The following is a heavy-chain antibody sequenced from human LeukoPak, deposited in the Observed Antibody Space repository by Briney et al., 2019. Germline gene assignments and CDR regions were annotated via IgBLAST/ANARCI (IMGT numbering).Heavy chain of an antibody. J-gene: IGHJ4*02. V-gene: IGHV3-49*04. CDR3: SRDSHGDDVYDY. CDR1: AFTFEDFA. CDR2: IRRRTFCGTT. D-gene: IGHD1-1*01. Sequence: GRSLRLSCTVSAFTFEDFAMTWVRQAPGKGLEWVGFIRRRTFCGTTDYAVAVKCRFTISIDDSKNIAFLQMNSLKTEDTAIYFCSRDSHGDDVYDYWGQGTLARVSS.